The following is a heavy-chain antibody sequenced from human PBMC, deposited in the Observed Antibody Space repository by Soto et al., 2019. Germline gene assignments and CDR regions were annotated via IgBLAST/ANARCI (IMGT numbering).Heavy chain of an antibody. CDR3: ARDPGYSYGPPDY. CDR2: IKQDGSEK. V-gene: IGHV3-7*01. Sequence: PGGSLRLSCAASGFTFSSYWMSWVRQAPGKGLEWVANIKQDGSEKYYVDSVKGRFTISRDNAKNSLYLQMNSLRDEDTAVYYCARDPGYSYGPPDYWGQGTLVTVSS. CDR1: GFTFSSYW. D-gene: IGHD5-18*01. J-gene: IGHJ4*02.